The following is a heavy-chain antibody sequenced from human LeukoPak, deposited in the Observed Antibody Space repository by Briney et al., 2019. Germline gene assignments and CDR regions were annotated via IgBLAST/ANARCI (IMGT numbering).Heavy chain of an antibody. CDR1: GYTFTSYG. CDR2: ISAYNGNT. J-gene: IGHJ5*02. V-gene: IGHV1-18*01. CDR3: ARGRRITIIRGAIKGWFDP. D-gene: IGHD3-10*01. Sequence: GASVKVSCKASGYTFTSYGISWVRQAPGQGLEWMGWISAYNGNTNYAQKLQGRVTMTRNTSINTAYMELSSLRSEDTAVYYCARGRRITIIRGAIKGWFDPWGQGTLVTVPS.